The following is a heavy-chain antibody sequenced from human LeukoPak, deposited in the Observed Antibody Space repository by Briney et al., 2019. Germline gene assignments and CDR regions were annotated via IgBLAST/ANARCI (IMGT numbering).Heavy chain of an antibody. Sequence: ASVKVSCKASGYTFTGYYMHWVRQAPGQGLEWMGWTNPNSGGTNYAQKFQGRVTMTRDTSISTAYMELSRLRSDDTAVYYCARVPLTMVRGVITYYMDVWGKGTTVTVSS. V-gene: IGHV1-2*02. J-gene: IGHJ6*03. CDR2: TNPNSGGT. D-gene: IGHD3-10*01. CDR3: ARVPLTMVRGVITYYMDV. CDR1: GYTFTGYY.